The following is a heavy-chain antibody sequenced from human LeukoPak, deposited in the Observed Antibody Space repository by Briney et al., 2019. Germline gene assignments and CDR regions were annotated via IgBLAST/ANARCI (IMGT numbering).Heavy chain of an antibody. D-gene: IGHD3-9*01. CDR2: ISGSGGST. V-gene: IGHV3-23*01. Sequence: GGSLRLSCAASGFTFTSYAMSWVRQAPGKGLEWVSAISGSGGSTYYADSVKGRFTISRDNSKNTLYLQMNSLRAEDTAVYYCAKVTVLRYFDWLRNYFDYWGQGTLVTVSS. CDR1: GFTFTSYA. J-gene: IGHJ4*02. CDR3: AKVTVLRYFDWLRNYFDY.